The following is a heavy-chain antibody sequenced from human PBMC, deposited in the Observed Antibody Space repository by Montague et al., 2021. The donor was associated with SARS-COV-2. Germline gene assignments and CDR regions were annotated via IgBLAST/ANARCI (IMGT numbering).Heavy chain of an antibody. V-gene: IGHV4-59*08. J-gene: IGHJ3*02. CDR1: GGSISSYY. D-gene: IGHD3-3*01. CDR2: IYYSGST. Sequence: SETLSLTCTVSGGSISSYYWSWTRQPPGKGLEWIGYIYYSGSTNYNPSLKSRVTISVGTSKNQFSLKLSSVTAADTAVYYCARQRRYQLPITIFGVVMADAFDIWGQGTMVTVSS. CDR3: ARQRRYQLPITIFGVVMADAFDI.